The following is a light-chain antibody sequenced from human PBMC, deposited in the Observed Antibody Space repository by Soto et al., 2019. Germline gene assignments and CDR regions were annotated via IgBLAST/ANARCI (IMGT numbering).Light chain of an antibody. CDR2: GAS. J-gene: IGKJ5*01. V-gene: IGKV3-15*01. CDR1: QSVSTI. Sequence: EIVMTQSPATLSVSPGERATLSCRASQSVSTILAWCQQKPGQAPRLPIYGASTRATSIPARFSRSGSGTDFTLTISSLQSEDFAVYYCQQYNNWPPITFGQGTRLENK. CDR3: QQYNNWPPIT.